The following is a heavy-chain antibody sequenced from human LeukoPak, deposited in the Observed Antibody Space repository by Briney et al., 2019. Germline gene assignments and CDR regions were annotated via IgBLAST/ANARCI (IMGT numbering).Heavy chain of an antibody. CDR3: ARVSHYDSSGYYYFDY. CDR2: IYYSGST. V-gene: IGHV4-30-4*08. J-gene: IGHJ4*02. Sequence: SQTLSLTCTVSGGSISSGDYYWSWIRQPPGKGLEWIGYIYYSGSTYYNLSLKSRVTISVDTSKNQFSMKLSSVTAADTAVYYCARVSHYDSSGYYYFDYWGQGTLVTVSS. CDR1: GGSISSGDYY. D-gene: IGHD3-22*01.